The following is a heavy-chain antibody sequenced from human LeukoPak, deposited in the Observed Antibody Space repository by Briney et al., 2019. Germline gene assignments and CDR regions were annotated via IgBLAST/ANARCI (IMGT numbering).Heavy chain of an antibody. CDR1: ARSISSHY. Sequence: SDTLSLTCTVTARSISSHYWSWIRQSAGKGLEWIGFMHYRGNTNSNPSLRSRVTISMDTSKNQFSLKMSSVTAADTAVYYCARDSPFEWDVFGDSFDIWGQGTVVTVSS. V-gene: IGHV4-59*11. J-gene: IGHJ3*02. D-gene: IGHD1-26*01. CDR3: ARDSPFEWDVFGDSFDI. CDR2: MHYRGNT.